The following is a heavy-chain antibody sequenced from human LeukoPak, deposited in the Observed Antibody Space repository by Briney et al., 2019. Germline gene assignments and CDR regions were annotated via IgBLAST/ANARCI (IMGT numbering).Heavy chain of an antibody. CDR2: ISYDGSNK. J-gene: IGHJ4*02. V-gene: IGHV3-30-3*01. CDR1: GFTFSSYA. CDR3: ARDYDSSGYEAYYFDY. D-gene: IGHD3-22*01. Sequence: HSGGSLRLSCAASGFTFSSYAMHGVRQAPGKGLEWVAVISYDGSNKYYADSVKGRFTISRDNSKNTLYLQMNSLRAEDTAVYYCARDYDSSGYEAYYFDYWGQGTLVTVSS.